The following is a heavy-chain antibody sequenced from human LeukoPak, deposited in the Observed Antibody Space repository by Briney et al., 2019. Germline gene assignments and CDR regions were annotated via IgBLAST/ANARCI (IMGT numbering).Heavy chain of an antibody. CDR3: AKAIAVAGLSYYYYGMDV. V-gene: IGHV1-8*01. D-gene: IGHD6-19*01. CDR2: MNPNSGNT. J-gene: IGHJ6*02. CDR1: GYTFTSYD. Sequence: ASVKVSCKASGYTFTSYDINWVRQATGQGLEWMGWMNPNSGNTGYAQKFQGRVTMTRNTSISTAYMELNSLRAEDTAVYYCAKAIAVAGLSYYYYGMDVWGQGTTVTVSS.